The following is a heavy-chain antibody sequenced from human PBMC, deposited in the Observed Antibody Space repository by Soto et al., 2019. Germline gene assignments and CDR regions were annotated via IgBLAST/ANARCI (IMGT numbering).Heavy chain of an antibody. J-gene: IGHJ5*02. CDR3: ARSPSDWNYEFWCDP. D-gene: IGHD1-7*01. V-gene: IGHV1-8*01. CDR2: MNPNSGYT. CDR1: GYTFPNYD. Sequence: QVQLVQSGAEVKKPGASVKVSCKASGYTFPNYDITWVRQATGQGLEWMGFMNPNSGYTGYAQKFQGRVTMTRNTSISTAYMELSSLRSEDTAVYYCARSPSDWNYEFWCDPWGQGTLLTVSS.